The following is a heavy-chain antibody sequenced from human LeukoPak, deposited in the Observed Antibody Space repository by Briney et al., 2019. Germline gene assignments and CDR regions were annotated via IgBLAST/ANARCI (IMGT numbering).Heavy chain of an antibody. Sequence: PGGSLRLSCAASGFTFDDYAMHWVHQAPGKGLEWVSLISGDGGSTYYADSAKGRFTISRDNSKNSLYLQMNSLRTEDTALYYCAKDGPPIAARRRLPYYYYYYMDVWGKGTTVTVSS. CDR3: AKDGPPIAARRRLPYYYYYYMDV. V-gene: IGHV3-43*02. CDR2: ISGDGGST. D-gene: IGHD6-6*01. J-gene: IGHJ6*03. CDR1: GFTFDDYA.